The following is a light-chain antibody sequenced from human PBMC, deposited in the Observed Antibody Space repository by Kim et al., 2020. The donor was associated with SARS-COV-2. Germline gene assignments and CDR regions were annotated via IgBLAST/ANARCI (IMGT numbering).Light chain of an antibody. CDR1: QSVSSSY. J-gene: IGKJ2*01. CDR3: QQYGSSPKT. V-gene: IGKV3-20*01. Sequence: LAPGERATLSCRASQSVSSSYLAWYQQKPGQAPRLLIYGASSRATGIPDRFSGSGSGTDFTLTISRLEPEDFAVYYCQQYGSSPKTFGQGTKLEI. CDR2: GAS.